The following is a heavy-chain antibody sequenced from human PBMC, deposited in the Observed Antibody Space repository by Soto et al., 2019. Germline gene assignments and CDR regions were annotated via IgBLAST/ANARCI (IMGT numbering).Heavy chain of an antibody. CDR3: AREFARLLEWLPKDYYYGMDV. CDR1: GYTFTSYY. J-gene: IGHJ6*02. Sequence: ASVKVSCKASGYTFTSYYMHWVRQAPGQGLEWMGIINPSGGSTSYAQKFQGRVTMTRDTSTSTVYMELSSLRSEDTAVYYCAREFARLLEWLPKDYYYGMDVWGQGTTVTVSS. V-gene: IGHV1-46*01. D-gene: IGHD3-3*01. CDR2: INPSGGST.